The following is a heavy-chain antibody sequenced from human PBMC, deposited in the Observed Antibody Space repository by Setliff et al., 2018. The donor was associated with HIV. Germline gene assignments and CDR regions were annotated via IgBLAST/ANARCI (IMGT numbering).Heavy chain of an antibody. CDR3: ARLPYYVSGGVFDH. J-gene: IGHJ4*02. CDR2: VYPGDSDT. CDR1: GYSFTSYW. Sequence: GESLKISCKGSGYSFTSYWIGWVRQRPGKGLEWMGIVYPGDSDTRYNPSFEGQVTVSADKTITTAYLQLTSLKASDTAMYFCARLPYYVSGGVFDHWGKGTLVTVSS. V-gene: IGHV5-51*01. D-gene: IGHD3-10*01.